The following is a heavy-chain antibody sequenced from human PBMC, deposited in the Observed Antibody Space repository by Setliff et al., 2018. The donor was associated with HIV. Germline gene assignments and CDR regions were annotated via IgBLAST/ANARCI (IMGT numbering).Heavy chain of an antibody. CDR1: GGSLTGYF. CDR2: VNRDGGA. CDR3: ARHRDGGTYPLDY. V-gene: IGHV4-34*01. Sequence: SETLSLTCAVYGGSLTGYFWTWIRQNPGKGLEWVGQVNRDGGAHYNPSLRSRVTISVDTSKNQFSLKLSSVTAADTAVYYCARHRDGGTYPLDYWGQGTLVTVSS. J-gene: IGHJ4*02. D-gene: IGHD1-26*01.